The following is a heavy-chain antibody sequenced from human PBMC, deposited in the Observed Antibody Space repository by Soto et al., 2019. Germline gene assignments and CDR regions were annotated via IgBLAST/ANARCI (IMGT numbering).Heavy chain of an antibody. V-gene: IGHV3-74*01. J-gene: IGHJ6*02. CDR2: ISNDGTIT. CDR3: ASAVDYDFWSGTTHYGMDV. CDR1: GLTFSNYW. Sequence: RRLSGAASGLTFSNYWMHWVRQAPGQGLFWVSRISNDGTITDYAYSVKGRFTVSRDNAKNTQSLQMDSLRSEDTAVYFCASAVDYDFWSGTTHYGMDVWDQGPTIT. D-gene: IGHD3-3*01.